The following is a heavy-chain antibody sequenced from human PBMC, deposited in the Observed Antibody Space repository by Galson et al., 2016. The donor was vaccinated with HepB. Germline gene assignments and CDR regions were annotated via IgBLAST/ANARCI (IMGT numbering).Heavy chain of an antibody. V-gene: IGHV3-30-3*01. J-gene: IGHJ4*02. D-gene: IGHD2-15*01. CDR3: ARDRCSGGTCALGTVDY. CDR1: GFTFGNNA. Sequence: RLSCAVSGFTFGNNAMHWVRQAPGKGLEWVALISYDGDNKYYADSVKGRFSISRDNSKNTLYVQMNSLRAEDTALYYCARDRCSGGTCALGTVDYWGQGTLITVSS. CDR2: ISYDGDNK.